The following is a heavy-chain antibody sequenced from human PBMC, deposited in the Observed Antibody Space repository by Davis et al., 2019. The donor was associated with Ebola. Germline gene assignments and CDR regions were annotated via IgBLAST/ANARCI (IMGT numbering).Heavy chain of an antibody. CDR1: GGTFSSYA. J-gene: IGHJ5*02. D-gene: IGHD1-1*01. Sequence: AASVKVSCKASGGTFSSYAISWVRQAPGQGLEWMGGIIPIIGTTNYAQKFQGRVTITADDSTSTAYMELSSLRSEDTAVYYCARDRYNWNLRRWFDPWGQGTLVTVSS. CDR2: IIPIIGTT. CDR3: ARDRYNWNLRRWFDP. V-gene: IGHV1-69*13.